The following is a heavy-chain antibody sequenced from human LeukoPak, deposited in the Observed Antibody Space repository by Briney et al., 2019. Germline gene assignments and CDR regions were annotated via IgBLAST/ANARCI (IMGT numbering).Heavy chain of an antibody. CDR2: ISGSGGST. J-gene: IGHJ2*01. CDR1: GFTFSSYA. Sequence: GGSLRLSCAASGFTFSSYAMSWVREAPGKGLEWVSAISGSGGSTYYADSVKGRFTISRDNSKNTLYLQMNSLRVEDTAVFYCAKQTTVTVGPNVYYYFDLWGRGTQVTVSS. CDR3: AKQTTVTVGPNVYYYFDL. D-gene: IGHD4-17*01. V-gene: IGHV3-23*01.